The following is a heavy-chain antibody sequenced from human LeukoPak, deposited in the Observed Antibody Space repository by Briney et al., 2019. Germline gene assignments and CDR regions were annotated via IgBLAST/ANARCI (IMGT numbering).Heavy chain of an antibody. Sequence: PGGSLRLSCAASGFTFSSYEMNWVRQAPGKGLEWVSYISNSGSAIYYADSVKGRFTISRDNAKNSLYLQMNSLRAEDTAVYYCARGYSGYDPYYFDYWGQGTLVTVSS. CDR2: ISNSGSAI. CDR1: GFTFSSYE. D-gene: IGHD5-12*01. J-gene: IGHJ4*02. CDR3: ARGYSGYDPYYFDY. V-gene: IGHV3-48*03.